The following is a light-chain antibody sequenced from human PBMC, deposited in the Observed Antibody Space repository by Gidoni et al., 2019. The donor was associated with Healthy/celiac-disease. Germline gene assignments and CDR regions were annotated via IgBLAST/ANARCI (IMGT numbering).Light chain of an antibody. J-gene: IGKJ1*01. Sequence: DIQMTQSPSSLSASVRDRVTITCRASQSISSYLNWYQQKPGKAPKLLIYAASSLQSGVPSRFSGSGSGTDFTLTISSLQPEDFATYYCQQCYSTPQTFGQGTKVEIK. V-gene: IGKV1-39*01. CDR2: AAS. CDR1: QSISSY. CDR3: QQCYSTPQT.